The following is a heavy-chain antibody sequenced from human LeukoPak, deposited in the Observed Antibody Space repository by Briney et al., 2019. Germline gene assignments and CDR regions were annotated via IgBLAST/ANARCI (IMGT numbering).Heavy chain of an antibody. D-gene: IGHD3-10*01. J-gene: IGHJ3*02. CDR1: GFTFSSYG. V-gene: IGHV3-33*01. CDR2: IWYDGSNK. CDR3: ARAAMVRGADAFDI. Sequence: GRSLRLSCAASGFTFSSYGMHWVRQAPGKGLEWAAVIWYDGSNKYYADSVKGRFTISRDNSKNTLYLQMNSLRAEDTAVYYCARAAMVRGADAFDIWGQGTMVTVSS.